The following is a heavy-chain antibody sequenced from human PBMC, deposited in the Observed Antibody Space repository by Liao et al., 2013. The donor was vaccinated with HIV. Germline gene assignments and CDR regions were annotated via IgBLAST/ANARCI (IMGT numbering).Heavy chain of an antibody. CDR2: INHSGST. CDR3: ARGPSGVLDY. Sequence: QVQLQQWGAGLLKPSETLSLTCAVYGGSFSDYYWNWIRQSPGKGLEWIGEINHSGSTDYNPSLKSRVTMSVDTSKNQFSLKLSSVTAADTAVYYCARGPSGVLDYWGQGTLVTVSS. D-gene: IGHD7-27*01. V-gene: IGHV4-34*01. CDR1: GGSFSDYY. J-gene: IGHJ4*02.